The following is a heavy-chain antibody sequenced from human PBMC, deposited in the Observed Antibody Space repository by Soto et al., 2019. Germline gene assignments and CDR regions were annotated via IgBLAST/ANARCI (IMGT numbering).Heavy chain of an antibody. D-gene: IGHD3-16*01. V-gene: IGHV4-30-4*01. CDR3: ARLLRLGEFYFDY. CDR2: IYNSGST. Sequence: PSETLSLTCTVSGGSISSGDYYWSWIRQPPGKGLEWIGYIYNSGSTYYNPSLKSRVTISVDTSKNQFSLKLSSVTAADTAVYYCARLLRLGEFYFDYWGQGTLVTVSS. J-gene: IGHJ4*02. CDR1: GGSISSGDYY.